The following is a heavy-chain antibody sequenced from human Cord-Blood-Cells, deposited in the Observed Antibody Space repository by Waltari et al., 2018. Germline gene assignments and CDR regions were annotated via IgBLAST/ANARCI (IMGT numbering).Heavy chain of an antibody. V-gene: IGHV4-34*01. CDR1: GGSFSGYY. J-gene: IGHJ4*02. D-gene: IGHD3-22*01. Sequence: QVQLQQWGAGLLKPSETLSLTCAVYGGSFSGYYWSWIRQPPGKGLEWIGEINHSGSTNYNPSLKRRVTISVDTSKNQFSLKLSSVTAADTAVYYCARYSTDSSGYYFDYWGQGTLVTVSS. CDR2: INHSGST. CDR3: ARYSTDSSGYYFDY.